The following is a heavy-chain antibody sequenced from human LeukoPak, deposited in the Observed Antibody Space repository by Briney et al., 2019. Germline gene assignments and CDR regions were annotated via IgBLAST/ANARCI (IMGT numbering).Heavy chain of an antibody. CDR3: ARHFYYGKYYFDY. Sequence: SETLSLTCAVSDYSISSGYYWGWIRQPPGKGLEWIGSIYHSGNTYYNPSLKSRVTISVDTPKNQFSLKLTSVTAADTAVYYCARHFYYGKYYFDYWGQGTLATVSS. J-gene: IGHJ4*02. D-gene: IGHD3-10*01. V-gene: IGHV4-38-2*01. CDR1: DYSISSGYY. CDR2: IYHSGNT.